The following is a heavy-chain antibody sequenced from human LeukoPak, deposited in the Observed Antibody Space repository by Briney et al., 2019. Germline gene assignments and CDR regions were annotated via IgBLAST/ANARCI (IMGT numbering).Heavy chain of an antibody. J-gene: IGHJ5*02. CDR3: ARHRDCSPSSCYTSWFDP. D-gene: IGHD2-2*02. CDR1: GGSISSSNYY. CDR2: IYYSGRT. V-gene: IGHV4-39*01. Sequence: SETLSLTCTVSGGSISSSNYYWGWIRQPPGKGLEWIGSIYYSGRTYYNLSLKSRVTISVDTSKIQFSLKLNSVTAADTAVYYCARHRDCSPSSCYTSWFDPWGQGTLVTVSS.